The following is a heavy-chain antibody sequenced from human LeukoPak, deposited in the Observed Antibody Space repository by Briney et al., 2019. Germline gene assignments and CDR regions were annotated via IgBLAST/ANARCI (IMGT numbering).Heavy chain of an antibody. CDR3: ANEDWFDH. CDR2: ISGSGGST. V-gene: IGHV3-23*01. Sequence: GGSLRLSCAASGFTFSSYGMHWVRQAPGKGLEWVSSISGSGGSTYSADSVKGRFTISRDNSKNTLYLQMNSLRAEDTAVYYCANEDWFDHWGQGTLVTVSS. CDR1: GFTFSSYG. J-gene: IGHJ5*02.